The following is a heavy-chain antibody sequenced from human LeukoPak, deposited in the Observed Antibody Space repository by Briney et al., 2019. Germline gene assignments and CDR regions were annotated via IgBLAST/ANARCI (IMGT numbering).Heavy chain of an antibody. V-gene: IGHV3-43*02. J-gene: IGHJ6*02. Sequence: GGSLRLSCAASGFTIGPYAMYWVRQGPGRGLEWVSVIKADGSGTFYADSVRGRFTTSRDNSKNSLYLQMSSLTSEDTALYYCATWAFYHDLDVWGQGTTVIVSS. D-gene: IGHD3-3*01. CDR2: IKADGSGT. CDR3: ATWAFYHDLDV. CDR1: GFTIGPYA.